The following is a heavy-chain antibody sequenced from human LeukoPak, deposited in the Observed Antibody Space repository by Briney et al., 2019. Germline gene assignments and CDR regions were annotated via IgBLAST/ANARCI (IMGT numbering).Heavy chain of an antibody. V-gene: IGHV3-23*01. Sequence: GGPLRLSCAASGFKFNHYAMGWLRQPPGKGLEWVSTLNGGGDRKHYADSVRGRFIISRDNSKNTLDLQMNNLRAEDTAVYYCDGADYWGQGTVVTVSP. CDR1: GFKFNHYA. CDR3: DGADY. D-gene: IGHD5-24*01. J-gene: IGHJ4*02. CDR2: LNGGGDRK.